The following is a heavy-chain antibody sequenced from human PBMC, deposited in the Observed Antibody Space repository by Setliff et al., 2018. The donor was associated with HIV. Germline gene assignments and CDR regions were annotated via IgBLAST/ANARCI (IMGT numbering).Heavy chain of an antibody. V-gene: IGHV3-49*04. D-gene: IGHD3-10*01. CDR3: TTYYGSGRRGAFDI. J-gene: IGHJ3*02. CDR2: IRSKTYGGTT. CDR1: GFTFSNAW. Sequence: GSLRLSCAASGFTFSNAWMSWVRQATGKGLEWVGFIRSKTYGGTTEYAASVKGRFTISRDDSKSIAYLQMNSLKTEDTAVYYCTTYYGSGRRGAFDIWGQGTMVTASS.